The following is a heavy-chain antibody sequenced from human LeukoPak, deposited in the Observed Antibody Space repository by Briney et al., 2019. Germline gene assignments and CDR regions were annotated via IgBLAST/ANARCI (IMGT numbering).Heavy chain of an antibody. CDR1: GGSISSYY. CDR3: ARGRPRLGYYGMDV. D-gene: IGHD6-25*01. V-gene: IGHV4-59*12. J-gene: IGHJ6*02. CDR2: IYYSGST. Sequence: PSETLSLTCTVSGGSISSYYWNWIRQPPGKGLEWIGYIYYSGSTNYNPSLKSRVTISVDTSKNQFSLKLSSVTAADTAVYYCARGRPRLGYYGMDVWGQGTTVTVSS.